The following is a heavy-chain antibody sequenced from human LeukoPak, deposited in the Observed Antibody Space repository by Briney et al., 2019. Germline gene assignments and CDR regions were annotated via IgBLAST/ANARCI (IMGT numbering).Heavy chain of an antibody. CDR2: IKQDGSEK. Sequence: GGSLRLSCAASGFTFSSYWMSWVRHAPGKGLEWVANIKQDGSEKYYVDSVKGRFTISRDNAKNSLYLQMNSLRAEDTAVYYCARDLPYSYYDILTGCYHYYGMDVWGQGTTVTVSS. D-gene: IGHD3-9*01. CDR3: ARDLPYSYYDILTGCYHYYGMDV. CDR1: GFTFSSYW. V-gene: IGHV3-7*01. J-gene: IGHJ6*02.